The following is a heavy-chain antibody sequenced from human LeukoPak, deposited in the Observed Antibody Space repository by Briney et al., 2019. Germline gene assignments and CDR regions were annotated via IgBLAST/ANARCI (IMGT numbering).Heavy chain of an antibody. D-gene: IGHD3-3*01. J-gene: IGHJ6*02. CDR1: GGSISSYY. CDR2: IYYSGST. Sequence: SETLSLTCTVSGGSISSYYWGWIRQPPGKGLEWIGYIYYSGSTNYNPSLKSRVTISVDTSKNQFSLKLSSVTAADTAVYYCARGLYYDFWSGYYMGSYGMDVWGQGTTVTVSS. CDR3: ARGLYYDFWSGYYMGSYGMDV. V-gene: IGHV4-59*08.